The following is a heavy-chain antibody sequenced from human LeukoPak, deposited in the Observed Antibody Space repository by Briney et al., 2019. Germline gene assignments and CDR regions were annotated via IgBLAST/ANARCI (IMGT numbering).Heavy chain of an antibody. Sequence: PGGSLRLSCAASGFTFSSYWMSWVRQAPGKGLEWVANIKQDGSEKYYVDSVKGRFTISRDNAKNSLYLQMNSLGAEDTAVYYCARVRYGDCFDYWGQGTLVTVSS. CDR2: IKQDGSEK. J-gene: IGHJ4*02. CDR1: GFTFSSYW. V-gene: IGHV3-7*01. D-gene: IGHD4-17*01. CDR3: ARVRYGDCFDY.